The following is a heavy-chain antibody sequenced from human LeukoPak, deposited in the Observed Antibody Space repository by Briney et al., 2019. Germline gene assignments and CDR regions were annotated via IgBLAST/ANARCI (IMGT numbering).Heavy chain of an antibody. Sequence: GGSLRLSCAGSGFTFRNYAMSWVRQAPGKGLEWVSGISGSGGNTYSADAVKGRFTLSRDDSRNTVYLQLNNLRVEDTAVYYCAKANWVSNADAVWWGQRSLVTVSS. V-gene: IGHV3-23*01. J-gene: IGHJ4*02. CDR2: ISGSGGNT. CDR1: GFTFRNYA. D-gene: IGHD1-1*01. CDR3: AKANWVSNADAVW.